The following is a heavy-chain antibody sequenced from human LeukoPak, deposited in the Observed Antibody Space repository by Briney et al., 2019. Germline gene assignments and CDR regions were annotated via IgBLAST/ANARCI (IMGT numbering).Heavy chain of an antibody. D-gene: IGHD4-17*01. CDR3: ARGPNYGDYGDIPELAFDY. CDR2: ISSSSSTI. Sequence: GGSLRLSCAASGFTFSSYSMNWVRQAPGKGLEWVTYISSSSSTIYYADSVKGRFTISRDNAKNSLYLQMNSLRDEDTAVYYCARGPNYGDYGDIPELAFDYWGQGTLVTVSS. V-gene: IGHV3-48*02. J-gene: IGHJ4*02. CDR1: GFTFSSYS.